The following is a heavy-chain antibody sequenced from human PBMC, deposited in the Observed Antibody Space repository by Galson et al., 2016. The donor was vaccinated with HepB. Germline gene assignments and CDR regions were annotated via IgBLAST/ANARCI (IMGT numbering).Heavy chain of an antibody. CDR3: AVSMGGAFDWYDYLDY. CDR2: INSDGSSR. Sequence: SLRLSCAASGFTFSRYRMHWVRQVPGKGLEWVSRINSDGSSRDYADSVKGRFTISRDNAESTLYLQMNSLRVEDTALYYCAVSMGGAFDWYDYLDYWGQGTLVAVTS. J-gene: IGHJ4*02. V-gene: IGHV3-74*01. D-gene: IGHD3-9*01. CDR1: GFTFSRYR.